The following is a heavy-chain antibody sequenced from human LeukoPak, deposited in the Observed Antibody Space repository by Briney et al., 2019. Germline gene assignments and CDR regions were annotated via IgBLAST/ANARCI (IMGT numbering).Heavy chain of an antibody. CDR1: GFTFSDYY. CDR3: ARDPYYYDSSGYYGEGFDY. Sequence: GGSLRLSCAGSGFTFSDYYMSWIRQTPGKGLERLSYISSDGGYTTYADSVKGRFTISRDNAKNSLYLQMNSLRAEDTAVYYCARDPYYYDSSGYYGEGFDYWGQGTLVTVSS. CDR2: ISSDGGYT. V-gene: IGHV3-11*06. J-gene: IGHJ4*02. D-gene: IGHD3-22*01.